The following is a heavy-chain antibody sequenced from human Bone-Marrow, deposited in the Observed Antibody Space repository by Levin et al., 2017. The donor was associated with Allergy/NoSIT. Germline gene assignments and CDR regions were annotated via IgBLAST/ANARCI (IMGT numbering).Heavy chain of an antibody. V-gene: IGHV3-33*01. CDR2: IWYDGSNK. J-gene: IGHJ4*02. CDR3: ARGERVTMIVADH. CDR1: GFTFSSYG. D-gene: IGHD3-22*01. Sequence: GGSLRLSCAASGFTFSSYGMHWVRQAPGKGLEWVAVIWYDGSNKYYADSVKGRFTISRDNSKNTLYLQMNSLRAEDTAVYYCARGERVTMIVADHWGQGTLVTVSS.